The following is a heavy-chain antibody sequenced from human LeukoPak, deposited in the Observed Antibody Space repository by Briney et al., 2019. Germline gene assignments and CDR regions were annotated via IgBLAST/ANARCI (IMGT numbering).Heavy chain of an antibody. CDR2: IRYDGSNK. J-gene: IGHJ6*03. D-gene: IGHD3-3*01. CDR3: AKDPRGYYGYYYMDV. V-gene: IGHV3-30*02. Sequence: GGSLRLSCAASGFTFSSYGMHWVRQAPGKGLEWVAFIRYDGSNKYYADSVKGRFTISRDNSKNTLYQQMNSLRAEDTAVYYCAKDPRGYYGYYYMDVWGKGTTVTVSS. CDR1: GFTFSSYG.